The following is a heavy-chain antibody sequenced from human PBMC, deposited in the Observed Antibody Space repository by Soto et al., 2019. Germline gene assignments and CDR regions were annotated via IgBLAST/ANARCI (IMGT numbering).Heavy chain of an antibody. D-gene: IGHD6-19*01. CDR3: GRGGRQWLVTSGFNY. V-gene: IGHV3-30*03. Sequence: VQLVESGGGVVQPGRSLRLSCAASGFTFSDYAMHWVRQAPGKGLEWVAVVSHDGRNTHYADSVKGRFTISRDSSKNTVSLEMTSLRAEDTAVYYCGRGGRQWLVTSGFNYWGQGALVTVSS. J-gene: IGHJ4*02. CDR2: VSHDGRNT. CDR1: GFTFSDYA.